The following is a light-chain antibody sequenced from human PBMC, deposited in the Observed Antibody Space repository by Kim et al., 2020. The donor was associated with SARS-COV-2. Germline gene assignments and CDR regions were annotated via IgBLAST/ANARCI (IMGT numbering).Light chain of an antibody. CDR2: GAS. CDR3: QQYGTSPLT. Sequence: SPGEKAAAACRTSQTLSSSNLAWYQQKPGQAPRLLIYGASSRATGIPDRFSGSGSGTDFTLTISRLDPEDFAVYYCQQYGTSPLTFGGGTKVDIK. CDR1: QTLSSSN. J-gene: IGKJ4*01. V-gene: IGKV3-20*01.